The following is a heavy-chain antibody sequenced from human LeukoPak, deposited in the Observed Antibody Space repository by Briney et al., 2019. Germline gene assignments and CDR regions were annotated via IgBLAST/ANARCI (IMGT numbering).Heavy chain of an antibody. D-gene: IGHD3-22*01. J-gene: IGHJ4*02. CDR3: AREGDSSGYYPYYFDY. V-gene: IGHV1-18*01. Sequence: ASVKVSCKASGYTFTSYGISWGRQAPGQGLEWMGWTSAYNGNTNYAQKLQGRVTMTTDTSTSTAYMELRSLRSDDTAVYYCAREGDSSGYYPYYFDYWGQGTLVTVSS. CDR2: TSAYNGNT. CDR1: GYTFTSYG.